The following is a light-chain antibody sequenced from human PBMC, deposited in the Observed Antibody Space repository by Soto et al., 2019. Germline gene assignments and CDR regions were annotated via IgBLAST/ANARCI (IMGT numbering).Light chain of an antibody. CDR2: DVS. CDR1: QSINAW. CDR3: QQYHRYST. Sequence: DIHITQSPSTLSASVGDRVTITCRASQSINAWFAWYQQKPGKAPKLLIYDVSTLDSGVPTMFSGSAAATEFTLTISSLESDDFATYCCQQYHRYSTFGQGTKVDI. V-gene: IGKV1-5*01. J-gene: IGKJ1*01.